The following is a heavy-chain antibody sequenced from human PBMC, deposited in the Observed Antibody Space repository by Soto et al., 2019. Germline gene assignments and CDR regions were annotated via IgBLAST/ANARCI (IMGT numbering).Heavy chain of an antibody. Sequence: QVQLVQSGAEAKKPGSSVKVSCKASGGTFRNNAINWVRQAPGQGLEWMGVIIPFFGAPKYAQKFQGRLTITADESTNTAYMELSGLRSEDTAIYYCARPHTYYYDDDNLYLSCFDFWGQGTLVTVSS. CDR1: GGTFRNNA. V-gene: IGHV1-69*01. D-gene: IGHD3-22*01. J-gene: IGHJ4*02. CDR2: IIPFFGAP. CDR3: ARPHTYYYDDDNLYLSCFDF.